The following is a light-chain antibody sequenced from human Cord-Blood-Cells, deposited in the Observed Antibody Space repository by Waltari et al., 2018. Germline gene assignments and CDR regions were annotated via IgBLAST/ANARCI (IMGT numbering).Light chain of an antibody. J-gene: IGKJ3*01. CDR3: QQYYSTFT. V-gene: IGKV4-1*01. Sequence: DIVMTQSTDSLAVSLGERATINCKSSQSVLYSSNNKNYLAWYQQKPGQPPKLLIYWASTRESGVPDRFSGSGSGTDFTLTISSLQAEDVAVYYCQQYYSTFTFGPGTKVDIK. CDR2: WAS. CDR1: QSVLYSSNNKNY.